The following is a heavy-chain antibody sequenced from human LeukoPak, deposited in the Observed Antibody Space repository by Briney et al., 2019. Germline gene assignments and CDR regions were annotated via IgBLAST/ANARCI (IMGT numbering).Heavy chain of an antibody. CDR3: ARTYYDILTGYYSPPVY. D-gene: IGHD3-9*01. J-gene: IGHJ4*02. CDR1: GYTFTGYY. Sequence: ASVKVSCKASGYTFTGYYMHWVRQAPGQGLEWMGWINPNSGGTNYAQKFQGRVTMTRDTSISTAYMELSRLRSDDTAVYYCARTYYDILTGYYSPPVYWGQGTLVTVSS. CDR2: INPNSGGT. V-gene: IGHV1-2*02.